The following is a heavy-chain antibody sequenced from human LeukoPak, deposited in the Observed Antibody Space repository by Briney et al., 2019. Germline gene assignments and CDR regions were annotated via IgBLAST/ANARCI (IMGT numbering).Heavy chain of an antibody. D-gene: IGHD2-15*01. CDR3: AREAGYCSGGSCYRNTYFDY. CDR2: IYYSGST. J-gene: IGHJ4*02. V-gene: IGHV4-31*03. CDR1: GGSISSGGYY. Sequence: SQTLSLTCTVSGGSISSGGYYWSWIRQHPGKGLEWIGYIYYSGSTYYNPSLKSRVTISVDTSKNQFSLKLSSVTAADTAVYYCAREAGYCSGGSCYRNTYFDYWGQGTLVTVSS.